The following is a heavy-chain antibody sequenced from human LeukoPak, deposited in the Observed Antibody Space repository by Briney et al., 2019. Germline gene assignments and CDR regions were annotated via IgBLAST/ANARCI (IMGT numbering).Heavy chain of an antibody. V-gene: IGHV1-46*01. D-gene: IGHD6-19*01. Sequence: ASVKVSCKASGYTFINYYIHWMRQAPGQGLEWMGIINPSGGSNSNAQNFQGRVTMTRDTSTSTVYMEMSSLRYEDTAVYYCARVGDSSNSWFDPWGQGTLVTVSS. J-gene: IGHJ5*02. CDR1: GYTFINYY. CDR3: ARVGDSSNSWFDP. CDR2: INPSGGSN.